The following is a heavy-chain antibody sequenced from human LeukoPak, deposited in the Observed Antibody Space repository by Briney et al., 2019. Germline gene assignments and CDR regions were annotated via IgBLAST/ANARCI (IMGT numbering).Heavy chain of an antibody. CDR2: ISSDGSTT. Sequence: GESLRLSCAVSGFTFSTYWMDWVRQLPGKGLVWVSTISSDGSTTYYADPVKGRLTTTRENAKNTLYIQMDNLSPEDTAVYDCAREYTGSWSIFDYWAQGTLVTVSS. V-gene: IGHV3-74*01. J-gene: IGHJ4*02. D-gene: IGHD6-13*01. CDR3: AREYTGSWSIFDY. CDR1: GFTFSTYW.